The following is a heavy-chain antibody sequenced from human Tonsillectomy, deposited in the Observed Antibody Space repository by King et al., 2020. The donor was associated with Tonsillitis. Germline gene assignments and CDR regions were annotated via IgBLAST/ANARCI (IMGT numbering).Heavy chain of an antibody. Sequence: VQLVESGGGLVQPGRSLRLSCAASGFTFDDYAMHWVRQAPGKGLEWVSGIRWNSGSIGYADSVKGRFTISRDNAKNSLYLQMNSLRAEDTALYYCSKDGYYYGLYYFDYWGQGTLVTVSS. CDR3: SKDGYYYGLYYFDY. V-gene: IGHV3-9*01. D-gene: IGHD3-10*01. CDR1: GFTFDDYA. CDR2: IRWNSGSI. J-gene: IGHJ4*02.